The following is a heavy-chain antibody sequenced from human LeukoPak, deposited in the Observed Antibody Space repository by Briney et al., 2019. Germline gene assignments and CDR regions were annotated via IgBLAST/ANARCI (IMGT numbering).Heavy chain of an antibody. D-gene: IGHD3-10*01. CDR1: GFTFSNYA. V-gene: IGHV3-23*01. Sequence: GGSLRLSCVASGFTFSNYAMNWVRQAPGKGLEWVSSISESGGSTYYADSVKGRFTISRDNSKNTLYLQMHSLRAEDTAVYYCAKLWFAYDAFGIWGQGTMVIVSS. CDR2: ISESGGST. CDR3: AKLWFAYDAFGI. J-gene: IGHJ3*02.